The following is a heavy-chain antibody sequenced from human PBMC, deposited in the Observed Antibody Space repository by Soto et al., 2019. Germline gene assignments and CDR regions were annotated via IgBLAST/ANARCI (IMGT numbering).Heavy chain of an antibody. CDR3: ARLNRVNYYYYYGMDV. V-gene: IGHV5-51*01. CDR1: GYTFTDYW. CDR2: IYPGDSDT. J-gene: IGHJ6*02. D-gene: IGHD3-3*01. Sequence: PGESLKISCKGSGYTFTDYWIGWVRQLPGKGLEWMGIIYPGDSDTRYSPSFQGHVTITVDKSTSTAYLQWNTLKASDTAMYYCARLNRVNYYYYYGMDVWGQGTTVTVSS.